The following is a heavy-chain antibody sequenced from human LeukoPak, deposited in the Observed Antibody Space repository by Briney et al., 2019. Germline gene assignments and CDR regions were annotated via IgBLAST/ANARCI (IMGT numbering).Heavy chain of an antibody. CDR3: ARDRKSAWYPLVDY. V-gene: IGHV3-11*01. D-gene: IGHD6-19*01. CDR1: GFTFSTDY. Sequence: PGGSLRLSCAVSGFTFSTDYMSWIRQAPGKGLEWISYISSSGSTKYYADSVKGRFTISRYNAMNSLYLQMNSLRAEDTAVYYCARDRKSAWYPLVDYWGQGTLVTVSS. CDR2: ISSSGSTK. J-gene: IGHJ4*02.